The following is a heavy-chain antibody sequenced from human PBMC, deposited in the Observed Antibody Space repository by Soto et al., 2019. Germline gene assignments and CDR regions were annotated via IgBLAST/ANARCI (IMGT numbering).Heavy chain of an antibody. CDR3: AKDRMVTSNFYGMDV. D-gene: IGHD2-8*01. CDR2: ISYDGTIR. J-gene: IGHJ6*02. V-gene: IGHV3-30*18. CDR1: GDSGFSFSSYG. Sequence: VQLVESGGGVVQPGRSLTLSCAASGDSGFSFSSYGFHWVRQAPGKGLEWVAVISYDGTIRHFAESVKGRFTVSRDNAMLTEDLQMNSLRPEDTAVYYCAKDRMVTSNFYGMDVWGQGTTVTVSS.